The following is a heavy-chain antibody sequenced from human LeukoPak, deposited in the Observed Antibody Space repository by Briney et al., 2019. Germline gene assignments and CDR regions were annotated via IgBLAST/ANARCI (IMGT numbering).Heavy chain of an antibody. J-gene: IGHJ4*02. CDR2: ISYSGST. Sequence: SETLSLTCTVSGGSVSSGRYYWGWIRQPPGKGLEWTESISYSGSTYYNPSLKSRVTISFDTSKNQFSLKLSSVTAADTAVYYCARRGTTVTTPFDYWGQGTLVTVSS. CDR1: GGSVSSGRYY. V-gene: IGHV4-39*01. CDR3: ARRGTTVTTPFDY. D-gene: IGHD4-17*01.